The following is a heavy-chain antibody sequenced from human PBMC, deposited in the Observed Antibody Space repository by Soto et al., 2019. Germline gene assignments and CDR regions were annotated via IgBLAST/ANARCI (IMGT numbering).Heavy chain of an antibody. Sequence: KQSPTLSLTCAISGDSVSSNSAAWNWIRQSPSRGLEWLGRTYYRSKWYNDYAVSVKSRITINPDTSKNQFSLQLNSVTPEDTAVYYCARDRAGIAARPLSSFDYWGQGTLVTVSS. CDR2: TYYRSKWYN. D-gene: IGHD6-6*01. V-gene: IGHV6-1*01. J-gene: IGHJ4*02. CDR3: ARDRAGIAARPLSSFDY. CDR1: GDSVSSNSAA.